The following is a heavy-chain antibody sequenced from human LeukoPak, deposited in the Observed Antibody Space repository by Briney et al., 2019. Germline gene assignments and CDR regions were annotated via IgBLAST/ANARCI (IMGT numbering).Heavy chain of an antibody. Sequence: GGSLRLSCAASGFTFSSSSMNWVRQAPGKGLEWVSAISGSGGSTYYADSVKGRFTISRDNSKNTLYLQMNSLRAEDTAVYCCAKNTYSGSYRAFDIWGQGTMVTVSS. J-gene: IGHJ3*02. CDR1: GFTFSSSS. D-gene: IGHD1-26*01. CDR2: ISGSGGST. V-gene: IGHV3-23*01. CDR3: AKNTYSGSYRAFDI.